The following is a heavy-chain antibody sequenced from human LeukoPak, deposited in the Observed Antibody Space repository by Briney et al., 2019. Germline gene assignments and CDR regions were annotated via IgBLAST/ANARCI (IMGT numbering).Heavy chain of an antibody. CDR3: ATDRNSGKYYDY. CDR2: IWYDGSNQ. D-gene: IGHD1-26*01. Sequence: GGSLRLSCAASGLRFRNYGMHWVRQAPGKGLEWVAVIWYDGSNQYYVDSVKGRFTVSRDNAKNTLYLQMNSLRAEDTAVYYCATDRNSGKYYDYWGQGTLVTVSS. J-gene: IGHJ4*02. CDR1: GLRFRNYG. V-gene: IGHV3-33*01.